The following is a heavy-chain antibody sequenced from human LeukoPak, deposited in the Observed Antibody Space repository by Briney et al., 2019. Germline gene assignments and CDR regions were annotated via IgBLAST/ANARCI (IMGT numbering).Heavy chain of an antibody. CDR3: ARDGDFEKPFFDY. CDR1: GFTFSSYA. Sequence: GGSLRLSCAASGFTFSSYAMSWVRQAPGKGLEWVSYISSSGSTIYYADSVKGRFTISRDNAKNSLYLQMNSLRAEDTAVYYCARDGDFEKPFFDYWGQGTLVTVSS. J-gene: IGHJ4*02. V-gene: IGHV3-48*03. D-gene: IGHD4-17*01. CDR2: ISSSGSTI.